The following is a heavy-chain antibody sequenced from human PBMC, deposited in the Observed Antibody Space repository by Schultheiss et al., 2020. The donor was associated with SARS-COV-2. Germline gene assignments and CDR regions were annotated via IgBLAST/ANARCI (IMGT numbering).Heavy chain of an antibody. J-gene: IGHJ5*02. Sequence: GGSLKISCAASGFTFSSYAMHWVRQAPGKGLEWVAVISYDGSNKYYADSVKGRFTISRDNSKNTLYLQMNSLRAEDTAVYYCARNSSAWGRGTLVTVSS. V-gene: IGHV3-30*04. D-gene: IGHD6-25*01. CDR3: ARNSSA. CDR1: GFTFSSYA. CDR2: ISYDGSNK.